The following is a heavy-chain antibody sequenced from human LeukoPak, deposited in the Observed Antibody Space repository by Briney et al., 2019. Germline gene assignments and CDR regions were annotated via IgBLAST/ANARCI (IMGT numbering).Heavy chain of an antibody. CDR2: IYYSGST. J-gene: IGHJ4*02. Sequence: PSETLSLTCTASGGSISSSSYYWGWIRQPPGKGLEWIGSIYYSGSTYYNPSLKSRVTISVDTSKNQFSLKLSSVTAADTAVYYCARQSGSYNLFDYWGQGNPGHRLL. D-gene: IGHD1-26*01. CDR3: ARQSGSYNLFDY. CDR1: GGSISSSSYY. V-gene: IGHV4-39*01.